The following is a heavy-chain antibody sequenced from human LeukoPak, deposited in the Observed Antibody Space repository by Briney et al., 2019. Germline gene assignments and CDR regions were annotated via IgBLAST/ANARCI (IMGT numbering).Heavy chain of an antibody. CDR2: ISSSSSTI. Sequence: GGSLRLSCAASGFTFSSYSMNWVRQAPGKGLEWVSYISSSSSTIYYADSVKGRFTISRDNAKNSLYLQMNSLRAEDTAVYYCAREGYSSGWDTEDAFDTWGQGTMVTVSS. D-gene: IGHD6-19*01. CDR1: GFTFSSYS. J-gene: IGHJ3*02. CDR3: AREGYSSGWDTEDAFDT. V-gene: IGHV3-48*01.